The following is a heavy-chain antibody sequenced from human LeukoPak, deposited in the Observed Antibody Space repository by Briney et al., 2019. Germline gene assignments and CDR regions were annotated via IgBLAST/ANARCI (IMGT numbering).Heavy chain of an antibody. Sequence: GGSLRLSCAASGFTFSSSWMAWVRQAPGKGLEWVSYISSSGSTIYYADSVKGRFTISRDNAKNSLYLQMNSLRAEDTAVYYCASDLGSGSYIWGQGTLVTVSS. CDR3: ASDLGSGSYI. CDR2: ISSSGSTI. CDR1: GFTFSSSW. J-gene: IGHJ4*02. V-gene: IGHV3-11*01. D-gene: IGHD3-10*01.